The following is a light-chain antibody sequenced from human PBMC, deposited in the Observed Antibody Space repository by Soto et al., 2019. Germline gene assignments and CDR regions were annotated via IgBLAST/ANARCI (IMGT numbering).Light chain of an antibody. CDR3: ETWDNNTPV. CDR2: LEGSGSY. CDR1: SGHSSYI. V-gene: IGLV4-60*02. J-gene: IGLJ2*01. Sequence: QPVLTQSSSASASLGSSVKLTCTLSSGHSSYIIAWHQQQPGKAPRYLMKLEGSGSYNKGSGVPDRFSGSSSGADRYLTISNLQFEDEADYYCETWDNNTPVFGRGTKLTVL.